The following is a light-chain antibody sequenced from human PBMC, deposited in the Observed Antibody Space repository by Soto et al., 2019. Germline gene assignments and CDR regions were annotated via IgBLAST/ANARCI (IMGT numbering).Light chain of an antibody. CDR1: QSVSSSY. J-gene: IGKJ4*01. CDR3: QQYGSSPT. V-gene: IGKV3-20*01. Sequence: DIELTQSPGTLSLSPGERATLSCRASQSVSSSYLAWYQQKPGQAPMLLIYGASSRATGIPDRFSGSGSGTDFTLTISRLEPYDFSVYYCQQYGSSPTFGGGTKVEIK. CDR2: GAS.